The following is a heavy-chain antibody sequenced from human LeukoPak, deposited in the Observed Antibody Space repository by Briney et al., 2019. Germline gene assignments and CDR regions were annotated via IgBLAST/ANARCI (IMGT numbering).Heavy chain of an antibody. CDR1: GFTFSSYV. CDR2: LSYDGTNK. J-gene: IGHJ4*02. D-gene: IGHD6-19*01. V-gene: IGHV3-30-3*01. Sequence: GGSLRLSCAASGFTFSSYVMHWVRQAPGKGLEWVAVLSYDGTNKYYADSVKGRFTISRDNSKNTLYLQMNSLRAEDTAVYYCAGSSGWYLGRDWGQGTLVTVSS. CDR3: AGSSGWYLGRD.